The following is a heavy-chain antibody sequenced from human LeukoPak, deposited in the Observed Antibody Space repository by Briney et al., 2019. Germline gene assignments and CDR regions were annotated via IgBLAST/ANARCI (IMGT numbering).Heavy chain of an antibody. D-gene: IGHD2-2*02. CDR2: IIPIFGTA. V-gene: IGHV1-69*13. CDR3: ARDLRDIVVVPAAIGNWFDP. Sequence: SVKVSCKASGGTFSSYAISWVRQAPGQGLEWMGGIIPIFGTANYAQKFQGRVTITADESTSTAYMELSSLRSEDTAVYYCARDLRDIVVVPAAIGNWFDPWGQGTLVTVSS. CDR1: GGTFSSYA. J-gene: IGHJ5*02.